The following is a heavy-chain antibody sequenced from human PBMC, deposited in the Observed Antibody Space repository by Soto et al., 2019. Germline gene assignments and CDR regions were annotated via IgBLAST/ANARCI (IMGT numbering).Heavy chain of an antibody. CDR1: GFTFSSYS. D-gene: IGHD3-9*01. J-gene: IGHJ4*02. CDR2: ISSSSSYI. CDR3: ASSYDILTGYYNPFDY. Sequence: GGSLRLSCAASGFTFSSYSMNWVRQAPGKGLEWVSSISSSSSYIYYADSVKGRFTISRDNAKNPLYLQMNSLRAEDTAVYYCASSYDILTGYYNPFDYWGQGTLVTVSS. V-gene: IGHV3-21*01.